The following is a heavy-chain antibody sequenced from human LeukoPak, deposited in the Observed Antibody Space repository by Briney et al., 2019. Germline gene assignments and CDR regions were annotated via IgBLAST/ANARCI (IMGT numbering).Heavy chain of an antibody. V-gene: IGHV3-30*18. J-gene: IGHJ4*02. Sequence: GGSLRLSCAASGFTFSSYGMHWVRQAPGKGLEGVAVISYDGSNKYYADSVKGRFTISRDNSKNTLYLQMNSLRSEDTAVYYCAKNYYDSSGYYYIIDYWGQGTLVTVSS. CDR2: ISYDGSNK. CDR3: AKNYYDSSGYYYIIDY. D-gene: IGHD3-22*01. CDR1: GFTFSSYG.